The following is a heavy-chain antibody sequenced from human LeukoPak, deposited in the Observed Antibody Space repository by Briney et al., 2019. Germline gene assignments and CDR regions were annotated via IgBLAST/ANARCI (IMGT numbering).Heavy chain of an antibody. Sequence: ASVKVSCKASGYTFTSYYMHWVRQAPGQGLEWMGIINPSGGSTSYAQKFQGRVTMTRDTSTSTVYMELSSLRSEDTAVYYCARDRGVVVVPAAIGGYYYGMDVWGQGTTVTVSS. D-gene: IGHD2-2*01. CDR1: GYTFTSYY. CDR2: INPSGGST. CDR3: ARDRGVVVVPAAIGGYYYGMDV. V-gene: IGHV1-46*01. J-gene: IGHJ6*02.